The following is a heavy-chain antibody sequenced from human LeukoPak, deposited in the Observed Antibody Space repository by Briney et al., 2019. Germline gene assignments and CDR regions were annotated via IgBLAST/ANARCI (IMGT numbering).Heavy chain of an antibody. D-gene: IGHD4-17*01. Sequence: PGGSLRLSCAASGFTFSGYWMHWVRQAPGKGLVWISRIKSDGSTTNYAGSVKGRFTISRDNAKKTLYLQMNSLRAEDTAVYYCASRATVSTWAYYYYYMDVWGRGTTVTVS. CDR1: GFTFSGYW. CDR3: ASRATVSTWAYYYYYMDV. CDR2: IKSDGSTT. J-gene: IGHJ6*03. V-gene: IGHV3-74*01.